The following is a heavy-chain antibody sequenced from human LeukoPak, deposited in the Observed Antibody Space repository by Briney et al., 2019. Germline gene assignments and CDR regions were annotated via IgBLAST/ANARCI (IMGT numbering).Heavy chain of an antibody. Sequence: SETLSLTCTVSGGSISSYYWSWIRQSPGKGLEWIGFIYYSGSTTYNPSLKSRVTISVDASKNQFSLKLSSVTAADTAVYYCARDKKGTSCYDYWGQGTLVTVSS. D-gene: IGHD2-2*01. V-gene: IGHV4-59*01. CDR2: IYYSGST. CDR1: GGSISSYY. CDR3: ARDKKGTSCYDY. J-gene: IGHJ4*02.